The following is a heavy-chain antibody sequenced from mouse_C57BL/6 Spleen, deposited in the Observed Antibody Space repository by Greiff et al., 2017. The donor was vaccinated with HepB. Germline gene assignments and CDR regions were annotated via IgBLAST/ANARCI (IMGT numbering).Heavy chain of an antibody. Sequence: EVKVVESGGDLVKPGGSLKLSCAASGFTFSSYGMSWVRQTPDKRLEWVATISSGGSYTYYPDSVKGRFTISRDNAKNTLYLQMSSLKSEDTAMYYCARHPGWLLSYYFDYWGQGTTLTVSS. CDR3: ARHPGWLLSYYFDY. J-gene: IGHJ2*01. CDR1: GFTFSSYG. V-gene: IGHV5-6*01. CDR2: ISSGGSYT. D-gene: IGHD2-3*01.